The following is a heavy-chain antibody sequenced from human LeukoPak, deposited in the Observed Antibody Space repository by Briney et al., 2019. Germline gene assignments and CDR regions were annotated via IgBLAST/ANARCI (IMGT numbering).Heavy chain of an antibody. CDR2: ISSSSNSI. V-gene: IGHV3-48*01. CDR3: ARVSLLAKSCSGGSCPTTDY. CDR1: GFTFSRYN. D-gene: IGHD2-15*01. Sequence: GGSLRLSCAASGFTFSRYNVNCVRHAPGEGREWVTYISSSSNSIYCADCVEARFTISRDNSKNTLYLNMNTLRAEDTALYYCARVSLLAKSCSGGSCPTTDYWGQGTLVTVSS. J-gene: IGHJ4*02.